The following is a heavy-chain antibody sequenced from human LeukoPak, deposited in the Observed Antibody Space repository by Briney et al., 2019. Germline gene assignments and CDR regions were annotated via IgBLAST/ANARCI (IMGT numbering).Heavy chain of an antibody. Sequence: GGSLRLSCAASGFAFSSYEMNWVRQAPGKGLEWVSYISSSGSTIYYADSVKGRFTISRDNSKNTLYLQMNSLRAEDTAVYYCARTYYYGSGSYYPFGYWGQGTLVTVSS. V-gene: IGHV3-48*03. CDR3: ARTYYYGSGSYYPFGY. CDR1: GFAFSSYE. CDR2: ISSSGSTI. D-gene: IGHD3-10*01. J-gene: IGHJ4*02.